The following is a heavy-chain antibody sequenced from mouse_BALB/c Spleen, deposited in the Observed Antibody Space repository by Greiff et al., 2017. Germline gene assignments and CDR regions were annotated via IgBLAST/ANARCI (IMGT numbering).Heavy chain of an antibody. V-gene: IGHV2-2*02. CDR1: GFSLTSYG. CDR3: ARNSYRYDGAWFAY. D-gene: IGHD2-14*01. J-gene: IGHJ3*01. Sequence: VKLVESGPGLVQPSQSLSITCTVSGFSLTSYGVHWVRQSPGKGLEWLGVIWSGGSTDYNAAFISRLSISKDNSKSQVFFKMNSLQANDTAIYYCARNSYRYDGAWFAYWGQGTLVTVSA. CDR2: IWSGGST.